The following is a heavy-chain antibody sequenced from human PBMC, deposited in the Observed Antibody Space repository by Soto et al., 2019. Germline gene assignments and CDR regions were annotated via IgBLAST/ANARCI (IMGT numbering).Heavy chain of an antibody. CDR2: ISSSSSYI. V-gene: IGHV3-21*01. CDR1: GCTFSSYI. D-gene: IGHD2-2*01. CDR3: ARESASGKYQLLSRSYYYYMDV. J-gene: IGHJ6*03. Sequence: GGSLRLSCAASGCTFSSYIMNWVRQAQGKGLEWVSSISSSSSYIYYADSVKGRFTISRDNAKNSLYLQMNSLRAEDTAVYYCARESASGKYQLLSRSYYYYMDVWGKGTTVTVSS.